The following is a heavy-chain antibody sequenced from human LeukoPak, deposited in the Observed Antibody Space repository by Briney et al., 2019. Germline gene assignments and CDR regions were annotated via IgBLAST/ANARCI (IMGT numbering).Heavy chain of an antibody. D-gene: IGHD1-26*01. CDR3: AREWWELPAQSGGFDY. V-gene: IGHV3-30*02. Sequence: GGSLRLSCAASGFTVSSNYMSWVRQAPGKGLEWVAFIRYDGSNKYYADSVKGRFTISRDNAKNSLYLQMNSLRAEDTAVYYCAREWWELPAQSGGFDYWGQGTLVTVSS. CDR2: IRYDGSNK. CDR1: GFTVSSNY. J-gene: IGHJ4*02.